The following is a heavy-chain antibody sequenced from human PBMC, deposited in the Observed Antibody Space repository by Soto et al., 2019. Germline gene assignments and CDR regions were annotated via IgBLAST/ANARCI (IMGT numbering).Heavy chain of an antibody. D-gene: IGHD2-15*01. CDR3: TRGSDAYKNGY. V-gene: IGHV4-61*03. CDR2: IHYSGST. CDR1: GGSVSIGTYY. Sequence: QVQLQESGPGLVKPSETLSLTCTVPGGSVSIGTYYWSWIRQPPGKGLEWIGFIHYSGSTNYNPSLGSRVPMSVDTSKNHVSLKVTSVNAADTAVYYCTRGSDAYKNGYWGQGTLVTVSS. J-gene: IGHJ4*02.